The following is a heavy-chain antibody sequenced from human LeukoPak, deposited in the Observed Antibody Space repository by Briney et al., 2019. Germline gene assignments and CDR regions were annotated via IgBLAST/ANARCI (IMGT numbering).Heavy chain of an antibody. Sequence: SETLSLTCTVSGGSLSSYYWSWIRQPPGKGLEWMGYIYYSGSTNYNPSLKSRVTISVDTSKNQFSLKLSSVTAADTAVYYCARYMVRGVTGFDYWGQGTLVTVSS. CDR3: ARYMVRGVTGFDY. J-gene: IGHJ4*02. CDR1: GGSLSSYY. V-gene: IGHV4-59*01. CDR2: IYYSGST. D-gene: IGHD3-10*01.